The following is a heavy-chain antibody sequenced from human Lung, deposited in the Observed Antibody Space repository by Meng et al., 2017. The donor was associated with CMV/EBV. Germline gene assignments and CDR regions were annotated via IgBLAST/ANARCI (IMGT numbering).Heavy chain of an antibody. CDR2: FYSGGST. Sequence: GGPLRPSCAASGPTVSNLYLTWVRQAPGKGLEWVSVFYSGGSTYYADSVKGRFTVSRDNSKNTLHLQMNSLRVEDTGIYYCARDMYWDQSYHGMDVWGRGTTVXVSS. D-gene: IGHD1-26*01. CDR3: ARDMYWDQSYHGMDV. CDR1: GPTVSNLY. J-gene: IGHJ6*02. V-gene: IGHV3-66*02.